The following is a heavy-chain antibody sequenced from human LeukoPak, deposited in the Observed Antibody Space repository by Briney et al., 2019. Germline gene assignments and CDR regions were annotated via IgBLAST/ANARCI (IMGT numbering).Heavy chain of an antibody. CDR2: TSESGSST. V-gene: IGHV3-23*01. CDR1: GFTFSNYA. CDR3: AKDGIAAAGTGYFDY. D-gene: IGHD6-13*01. J-gene: IGHJ4*02. Sequence: PGGSLRLSCAASGFTFSNYAMSWVRQAPGKGLEWVSATSESGSSTYYADSVKGRFTISRDNSKSTLYLQMNSLRAEDTAVYYCAKDGIAAAGTGYFDYWGQGTLVTVSS.